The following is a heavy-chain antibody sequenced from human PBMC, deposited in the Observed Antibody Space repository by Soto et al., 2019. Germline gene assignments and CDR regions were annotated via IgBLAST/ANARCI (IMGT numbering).Heavy chain of an antibody. CDR1: GFTFTSYG. J-gene: IGHJ5*02. V-gene: IGHV3-33*01. CDR3: ARAEWLVGWCAP. CDR2: IWYDGSNK. Sequence: QVQLVESGGGVVQPGRSLRLSCAASGFTFTSYGMHWVRQAPGKGLEWVAVIWYDGSNKYYTDSVKGRFTISRDNSKNTLYLQMNSLRDEDTAVYFCARAEWLVGWCAPWGQGTQVTVSS. D-gene: IGHD3-3*01.